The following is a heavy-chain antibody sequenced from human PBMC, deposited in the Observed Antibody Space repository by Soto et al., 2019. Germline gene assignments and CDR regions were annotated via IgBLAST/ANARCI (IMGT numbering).Heavy chain of an antibody. CDR3: AHAYSSSWSLDY. V-gene: IGHV2-5*02. D-gene: IGHD6-13*01. J-gene: IGHJ4*02. CDR1: GFSLTTTGVG. CDR2: IYWDDVK. Sequence: SGPTLVNPTHTLTLTCTFSGFSLTTTGVGVSWIRQPPGKALEWLALIYWDDVKRYSPSLKSRLTITKDTSKNQVVLTMTNMDPVDTATYYCAHAYSSSWSLDYWGQGTLVTVSS.